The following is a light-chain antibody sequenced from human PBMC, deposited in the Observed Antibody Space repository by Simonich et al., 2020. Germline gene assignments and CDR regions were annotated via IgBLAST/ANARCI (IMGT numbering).Light chain of an antibody. CDR1: QDISNY. CDR3: QQYDNLPIT. J-gene: IGKJ5*01. CDR2: DAS. V-gene: IGKV1-33*01. Sequence: DIQMTQSPSSLSASVGDRVTITCQASQDISNYLNWYQQKPGKAPKLLIYDASNLETVGPSRFSGSVSGTDFTFTISSLQPEDIATYYCQQYDNLPITFGQGTRLEIK.